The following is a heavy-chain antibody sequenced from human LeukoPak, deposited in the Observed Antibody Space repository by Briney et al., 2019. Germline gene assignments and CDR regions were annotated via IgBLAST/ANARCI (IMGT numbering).Heavy chain of an antibody. CDR1: GDSISGRDYY. Sequence: SQTLSLTCSVSGDSISGRDYYWSWIRQPPGKGLEWIGYIYYSGSTNYNPSLKSRVTISVDTSKNQFSLKLSSVTAADTAVYYCARGEDYDNFDYWGQGTLVTVSS. CDR3: ARGEDYDNFDY. V-gene: IGHV4-61*08. J-gene: IGHJ4*02. D-gene: IGHD4-17*01. CDR2: IYYSGST.